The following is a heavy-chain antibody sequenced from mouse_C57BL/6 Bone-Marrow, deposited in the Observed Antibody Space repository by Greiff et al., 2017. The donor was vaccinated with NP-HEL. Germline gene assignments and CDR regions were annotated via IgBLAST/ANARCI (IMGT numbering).Heavy chain of an antibody. CDR3: ERRVITPPSAYFDY. Sequence: QVQLKESGAELVRPGTSVKVSCKASGYAFTNYLIEWVKQRPGQGLEWIGVINPGSGGTNYNEKFKGKATLTVEKSSSTAYLELSSLTSEDSEVYFCERRVITPPSAYFDYWGQGTTLTVSS. CDR2: INPGSGGT. V-gene: IGHV1-54*01. CDR1: GYAFTNYL. D-gene: IGHD1-1*01. J-gene: IGHJ2*01.